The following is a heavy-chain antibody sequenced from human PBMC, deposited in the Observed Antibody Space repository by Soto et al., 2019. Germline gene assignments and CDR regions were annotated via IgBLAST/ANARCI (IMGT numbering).Heavy chain of an antibody. CDR1: GYTLTELS. CDR3: TSVRVYDSSGYYSNWFDP. CDR2: FDSEDGET. J-gene: IGHJ5*02. Sequence: QVQLVQSGAEVKKPGASVKVSCKVSGYTLTELSMHWVRQAPGKGIEWKGGFDSEDGETIYEQKFQGRVTMTEDTCTDTAYMELSSLRSEYKAVYSSTSVRVYDSSGYYSNWFDPWGQGTLVTVS. D-gene: IGHD3-22*01. V-gene: IGHV1-24*01.